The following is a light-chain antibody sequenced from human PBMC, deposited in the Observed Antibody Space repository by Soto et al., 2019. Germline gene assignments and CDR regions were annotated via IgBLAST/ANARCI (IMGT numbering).Light chain of an antibody. CDR1: QGISSA. Sequence: AIQLTQSPSSLSASVGDRVTITCRASQGISSALAWYQQKPGKAPKLLIYDASSLESGVPSRFSGSGSGTDFALTMSSLQPEDFATYYCQQFNSYPPWATFGPGTKVDIK. V-gene: IGKV1-13*02. CDR2: DAS. CDR3: QQFNSYPPWAT. J-gene: IGKJ3*01.